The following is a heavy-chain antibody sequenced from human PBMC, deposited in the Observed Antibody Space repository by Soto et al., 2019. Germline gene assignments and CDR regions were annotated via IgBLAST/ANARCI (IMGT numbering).Heavy chain of an antibody. V-gene: IGHV3-33*01. Sequence: GSLRLSCAASGFTFSSYGMHWVRQAPGKGLEWVAVIWYDGSNKYYADYVKGRFTISRDNSKNTLYLQMNSLRAEDTAVYYCARDLRTAAAAPWGQGTLVTVSS. D-gene: IGHD6-13*01. CDR2: IWYDGSNK. CDR3: ARDLRTAAAAP. J-gene: IGHJ5*02. CDR1: GFTFSSYG.